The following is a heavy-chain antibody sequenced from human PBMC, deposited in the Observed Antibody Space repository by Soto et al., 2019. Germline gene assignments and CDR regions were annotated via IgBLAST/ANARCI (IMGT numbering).Heavy chain of an antibody. CDR1: GFTFSSYA. V-gene: IGHV3-30-3*01. D-gene: IGHD6-19*01. CDR2: ISYDGSNK. Sequence: PGGSLRLSCAASGFTFSSYAMHWVRQAPGKGLEWVAVISYDGSNKYYADSVKGRFTISRDNSKNTLYLQMNSLRAEDTAVYYCARGRHSGWYGDYFDYWGQGTLVTVSS. J-gene: IGHJ4*02. CDR3: ARGRHSGWYGDYFDY.